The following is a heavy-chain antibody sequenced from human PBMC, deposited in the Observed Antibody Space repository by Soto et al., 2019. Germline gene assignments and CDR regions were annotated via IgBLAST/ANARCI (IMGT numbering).Heavy chain of an antibody. D-gene: IGHD5-12*01. CDR3: ARESGGATATLDYYYFYMDV. CDR2: MNPNSGDT. Sequence: ASVKVSCKASGYRFSDYYLHWVRQAPGQGPEWMGWMNPNSGDTKYAQKFKGRVTMTRDTSVRTAFMELNWLKSDDTAAYYCARESGGATATLDYYYFYMDVWGIGTTVTVS. V-gene: IGHV1-2*02. CDR1: GYRFSDYY. J-gene: IGHJ6*03.